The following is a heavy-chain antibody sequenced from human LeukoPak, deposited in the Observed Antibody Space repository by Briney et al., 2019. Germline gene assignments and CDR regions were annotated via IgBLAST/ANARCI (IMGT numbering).Heavy chain of an antibody. Sequence: PGGSLRLSCAASGFTFSSYGMHWVRQAPGKGLEWVAFIRYDGSNKYYADSVKGRFTISRDNSKNMLYLQMNSLRAEDTAAYYCAKFVNYGSYYYYYYIDVWGKGTTVTVSS. D-gene: IGHD3-10*01. CDR3: AKFVNYGSYYYYYYIDV. CDR1: GFTFSSYG. J-gene: IGHJ6*03. CDR2: IRYDGSNK. V-gene: IGHV3-30*02.